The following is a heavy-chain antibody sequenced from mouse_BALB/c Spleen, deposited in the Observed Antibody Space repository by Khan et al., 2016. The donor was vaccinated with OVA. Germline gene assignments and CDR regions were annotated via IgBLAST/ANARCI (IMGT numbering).Heavy chain of an antibody. CDR1: GYSITSGYG. CDR3: ARTARIKH. V-gene: IGHV3-2*02. CDR2: ISYSGST. D-gene: IGHD1-2*01. Sequence: EVQLQESGPGLVKPSQSLSLTCTVTGYSITSGYGWNWIRPFPENKLEWMGYISYSGSTNYNPSLKSRISITRDPSKNQFFLQLNSVTTEDTATYYCARTARIKHWGQGTTLTVSS. J-gene: IGHJ2*01.